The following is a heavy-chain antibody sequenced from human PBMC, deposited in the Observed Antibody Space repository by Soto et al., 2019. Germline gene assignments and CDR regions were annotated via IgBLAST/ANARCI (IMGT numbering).Heavy chain of an antibody. CDR1: GGTFSSYT. Sequence: QVQLVQSGAEVKKPGSSVKVSCKASGGTFSSYTISWVRQAPGQGLEWMGRIIPILGIANYAQKFQGRVTIXAXISTSTAYMELSSLRSEDTAVYYCARGPATRWLQSSWGQGTLVTVSS. V-gene: IGHV1-69*02. J-gene: IGHJ4*02. CDR2: IIPILGIA. D-gene: IGHD5-12*01. CDR3: ARGPATRWLQSS.